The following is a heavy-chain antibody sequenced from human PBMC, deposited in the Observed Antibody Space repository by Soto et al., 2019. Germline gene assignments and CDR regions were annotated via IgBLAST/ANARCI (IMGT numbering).Heavy chain of an antibody. D-gene: IGHD4-17*01. CDR2: IIPIFGTA. CDR1: GGTFSSYA. CDR3: ARDLYIDYGDYVQGAFDI. Sequence: SVKVSCKASGGTFSSYAISWVRQAPGQGLEWMGGIIPIFGTANYAQKFQGRVTMTTDKSTSTAYMELRSLRSDDTAVYYCARDLYIDYGDYVQGAFDIWGQGTMVTVSS. V-gene: IGHV1-69*05. J-gene: IGHJ3*02.